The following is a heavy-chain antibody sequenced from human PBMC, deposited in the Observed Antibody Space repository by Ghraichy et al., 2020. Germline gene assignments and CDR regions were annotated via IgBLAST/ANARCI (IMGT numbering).Heavy chain of an antibody. CDR1: GGSISSSSYY. J-gene: IGHJ4*02. CDR2: IYYSGST. V-gene: IGHV4-39*01. CDR3: ARRGGHYSSDY. Sequence: GSLRLSCTVSGGSISSSSYYWGWIRQPPGKGLEWIGSIYYSGSTYYNPSLKSRVTISVDTSKNQFSLKLSSVTAADTAVYYCARRGGHYSSDYWGQGTLVTVSS. D-gene: IGHD2-21*01.